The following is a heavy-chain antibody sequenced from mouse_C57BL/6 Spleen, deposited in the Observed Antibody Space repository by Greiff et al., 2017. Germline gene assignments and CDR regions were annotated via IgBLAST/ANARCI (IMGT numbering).Heavy chain of an antibody. CDR1: GYTFTSYW. J-gene: IGHJ2*01. V-gene: IGHV1-64*01. CDR3: AGGRGTFHY. Sequence: VQLQQPGAELVKPGASVKLSCKASGYTFTSYWMHWVKQRPGQGLEWIGKIHPNSGSTNYNEKFKNKATLTVDKSSSTAYMQLSSLSSDDSADYYSAGGRGTFHYWGQGTTLTVSS. D-gene: IGHD1-1*01. CDR2: IHPNSGST.